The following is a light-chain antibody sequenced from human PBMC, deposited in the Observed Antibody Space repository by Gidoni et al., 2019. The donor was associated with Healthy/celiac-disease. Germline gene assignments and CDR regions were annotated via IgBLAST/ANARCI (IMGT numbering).Light chain of an antibody. V-gene: IGKV4-1*01. CDR1: QSVLYSSNNKNY. Sequence: GSLGERATINCKSSQSVLYSSNNKNYLAWYQQKPGQPPKLLVYWASTRESGVPDRFSGSGSGTDFTLTISSLQAEDVAVYYCQQYYSTPLTFGGGTKVEIK. CDR2: WAS. CDR3: QQYYSTPLT. J-gene: IGKJ4*01.